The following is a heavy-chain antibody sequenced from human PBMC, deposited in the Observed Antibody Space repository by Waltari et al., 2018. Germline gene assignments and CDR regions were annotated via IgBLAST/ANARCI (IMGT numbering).Heavy chain of an antibody. J-gene: IGHJ2*01. V-gene: IGHV1-8*01. D-gene: IGHD3-3*01. CDR3: ARGRVIFGVVMRYFDL. CDR2: RSPNRGNT. Sequence: QVQLVQSGAEVKKPGASVKVSCKASGYTFTSYDINWVRQATGQGLEWMGWRSPNRGNTGYAQKFQGRVTMTRNNSISTAYMELSSLRSEDTAVYYCARGRVIFGVVMRYFDLWGRGTLVTVSS. CDR1: GYTFTSYD.